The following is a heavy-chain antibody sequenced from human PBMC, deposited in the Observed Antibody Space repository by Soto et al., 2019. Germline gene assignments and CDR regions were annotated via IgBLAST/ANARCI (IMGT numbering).Heavy chain of an antibody. Sequence: QVQLQESGPGLVKPSETLSLTCTVSGGSISSYYWSWIRQPPGKGLEWIGYIYYSGSTNYNPSLKSRVTISVDTSKNQFSLKLSSVTAADTAVYYCARETVEDAFDIWGQGTRVTVSS. V-gene: IGHV4-59*01. CDR2: IYYSGST. CDR1: GGSISSYY. CDR3: ARETVEDAFDI. J-gene: IGHJ3*02. D-gene: IGHD4-17*01.